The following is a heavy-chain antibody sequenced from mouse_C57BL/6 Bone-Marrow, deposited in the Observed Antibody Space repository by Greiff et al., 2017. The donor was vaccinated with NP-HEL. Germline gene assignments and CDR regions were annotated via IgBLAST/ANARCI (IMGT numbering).Heavy chain of an antibody. V-gene: IGHV6-6*01. Sequence: EVKVEESGGGLVQPGGSMKLSCAASGFTFSDAWMDWVRQSPEKGLEWVAEIRNKANNHATYYAESVKGRFTISRDDSKSSVYLQMNSLRAEDTGIYYCTRLVYYGSSSYFDVWGTGTTVTVSS. J-gene: IGHJ1*03. CDR2: IRNKANNHAT. CDR3: TRLVYYGSSSYFDV. D-gene: IGHD1-1*01. CDR1: GFTFSDAW.